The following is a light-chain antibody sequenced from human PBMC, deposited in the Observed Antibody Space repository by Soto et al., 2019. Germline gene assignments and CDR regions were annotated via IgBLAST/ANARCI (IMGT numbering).Light chain of an antibody. J-gene: IGLJ2*01. CDR3: SSYTSSSTLV. CDR1: SSDVGGYNY. V-gene: IGLV2-14*01. Sequence: QSALTQPASVSGSPGQSITISCTGSSSDVGGYNYVSWYQQHPGKAPKLMIYDVSNRPSGVSNRFSGSKSGNTASLTISGLPAEDDDYYYCSSYTSSSTLVFGGGTKLTVL. CDR2: DVS.